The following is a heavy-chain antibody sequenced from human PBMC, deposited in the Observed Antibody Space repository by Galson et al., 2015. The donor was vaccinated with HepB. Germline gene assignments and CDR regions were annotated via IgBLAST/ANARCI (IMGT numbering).Heavy chain of an antibody. J-gene: IGHJ6*02. Sequence: SVKVSCKASGYTFTSYYMHWVRQAPGQGLEWMGIINPSGGSTSYAQKFQGRVTMTRDTSTSTVYMELSSLRSEDTAVYYCARGVYYYGSGTYWDYYYYGMDVWGQGTTVTVSS. CDR3: ARGVYYYGSGTYWDYYYYGMDV. CDR2: INPSGGST. D-gene: IGHD3-10*01. CDR1: GYTFTSYY. V-gene: IGHV1-46*03.